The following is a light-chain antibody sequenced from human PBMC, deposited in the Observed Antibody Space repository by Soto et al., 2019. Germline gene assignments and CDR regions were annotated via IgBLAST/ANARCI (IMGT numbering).Light chain of an antibody. CDR1: HTVGTY. V-gene: IGKV3-11*01. J-gene: IGKJ3*01. Sequence: EIVLTQSPATLSLSPGERATLSCRSSHTVGTYLAWYQKKPGQAPRLLIYGSSNRATGTPARFTGSGSGTDFSLTISSLEAEDSASYYCQQRTNGPPLFTFGPGTKVEIK. CDR3: QQRTNGPPLFT. CDR2: GSS.